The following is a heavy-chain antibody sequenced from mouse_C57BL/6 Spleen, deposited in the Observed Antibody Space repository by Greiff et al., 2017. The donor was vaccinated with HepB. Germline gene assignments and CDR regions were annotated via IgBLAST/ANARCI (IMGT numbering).Heavy chain of an antibody. D-gene: IGHD2-2*01. CDR3: ATTGVYYGYDAWFAY. Sequence: QVQLQQPGAELVKPGASVKVSCKASGYTFTSYWMHWVKQRPGQGLEWIGRIHPSDSDTNYNQKFKGKATLTVDKSSSTAYMQLSSRTSEDSAVDYCATTGVYYGYDAWFAYWGQGTLVTVSA. J-gene: IGHJ3*01. V-gene: IGHV1-74*01. CDR2: IHPSDSDT. CDR1: GYTFTSYW.